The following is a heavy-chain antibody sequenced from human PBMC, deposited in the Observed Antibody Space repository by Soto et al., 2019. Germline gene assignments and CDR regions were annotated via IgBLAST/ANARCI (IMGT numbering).Heavy chain of an antibody. V-gene: IGHV4-59*01. J-gene: IGHJ3*02. Sequence: QVQLQESGPGLVKPSETLSLTCTVSGGSISSYYWSWIRQPPGKGLEWIGYIYYSGSTNYNPSLESRVTISVDTSKNQFSLKLSSVTAADTAVYYCARGLRGTTVTPDAFDIWGQGTMVTVSS. CDR2: IYYSGST. D-gene: IGHD4-17*01. CDR1: GGSISSYY. CDR3: ARGLRGTTVTPDAFDI.